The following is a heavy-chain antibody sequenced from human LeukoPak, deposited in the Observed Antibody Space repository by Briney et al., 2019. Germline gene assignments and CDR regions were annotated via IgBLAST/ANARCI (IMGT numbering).Heavy chain of an antibody. CDR1: GGSISSGSYY. CDR2: IYYTGIT. Sequence: PSETLSLXCTVSGGSISSGSYYRGWIRQPPGKGLEWNGNIYYTGITYYSPPLKSRVTVSKDTSKNQFSLKLSSVTAADTAVYYCARVKKVDTSIDYWGQGTLVTVSS. CDR3: ARVKKVDTSIDY. D-gene: IGHD5-18*01. J-gene: IGHJ4*02. V-gene: IGHV4-39*01.